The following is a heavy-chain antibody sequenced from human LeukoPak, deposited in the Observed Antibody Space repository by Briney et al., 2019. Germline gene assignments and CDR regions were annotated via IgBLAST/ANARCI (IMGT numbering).Heavy chain of an antibody. Sequence: ASVKVPCKAFGYTVTSYYMHWVRQAPGQGLEWMGILNPSGGSSSYAQKFQGRATLTRATSTSTVYMELSSLRSEDTAVYYCAGVYKYGMDVWGQGTTVIVSS. V-gene: IGHV1-46*01. CDR1: GYTVTSYY. CDR3: AGVYKYGMDV. J-gene: IGHJ6*02. CDR2: LNPSGGSS.